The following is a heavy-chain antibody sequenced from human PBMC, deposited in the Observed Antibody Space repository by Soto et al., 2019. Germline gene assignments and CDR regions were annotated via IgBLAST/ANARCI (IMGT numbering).Heavy chain of an antibody. J-gene: IGHJ6*02. D-gene: IGHD3-3*01. V-gene: IGHV4-4*02. Sequence: SETLSLTCAVSGGSISSSNWWSWVRQPPGKGLEWIGEIYHSGSTNYNPSLKSRVTISVDKSKNQFSLKLSSVTAADTAVYYCARVLYYDFWSGYEKEPNYYYGMDVWGQGTTVTVSS. CDR1: GGSISSSNW. CDR3: ARVLYYDFWSGYEKEPNYYYGMDV. CDR2: IYHSGST.